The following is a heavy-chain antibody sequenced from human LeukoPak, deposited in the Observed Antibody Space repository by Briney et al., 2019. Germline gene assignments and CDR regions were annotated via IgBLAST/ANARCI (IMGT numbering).Heavy chain of an antibody. Sequence: GASVKVSCKASGGTFSSYAISWVRQAPGQGLEWMGWISAYNGNTNYAQKLQGRVTMTTDTSTSTAYTELRSLRSDDTAVYYCARDNFEYYDSSGVDYWGQGTLVTVSS. D-gene: IGHD3-22*01. CDR3: ARDNFEYYDSSGVDY. V-gene: IGHV1-18*01. J-gene: IGHJ4*02. CDR2: ISAYNGNT. CDR1: GGTFSSYA.